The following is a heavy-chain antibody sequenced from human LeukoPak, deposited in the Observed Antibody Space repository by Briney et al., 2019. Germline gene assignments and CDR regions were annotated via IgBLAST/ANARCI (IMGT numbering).Heavy chain of an antibody. Sequence: SETLSLTCVVYGGSFSGYYWSWIRQPPGKGLEWIGEINHSGSTNYNPSLKSRVTISVDTSKNQFSLKLSSVTAADTAVCYCARSLEDAFDIWGQGTMVTVSS. D-gene: IGHD5-24*01. CDR2: INHSGST. J-gene: IGHJ3*02. CDR1: GGSFSGYY. V-gene: IGHV4-34*01. CDR3: ARSLEDAFDI.